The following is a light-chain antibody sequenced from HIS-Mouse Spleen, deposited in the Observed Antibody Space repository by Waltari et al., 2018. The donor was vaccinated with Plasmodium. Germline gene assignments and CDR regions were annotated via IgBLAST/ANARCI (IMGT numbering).Light chain of an antibody. CDR2: GAS. Sequence: EIVFTQSPATLSLSPGERATLFCRASQSVSSSYLAWYQQKPGQAPRLLIYGASSRATGIPDRFSGSGSGTDFTLTISRLEPEDFAVYYCQQYGSSPPWTFGQGTKVEIK. CDR1: QSVSSSY. CDR3: QQYGSSPPWT. J-gene: IGKJ1*01. V-gene: IGKV3-20*01.